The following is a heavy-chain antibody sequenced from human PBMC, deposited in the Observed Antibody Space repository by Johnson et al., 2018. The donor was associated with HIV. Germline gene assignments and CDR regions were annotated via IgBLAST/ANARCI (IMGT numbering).Heavy chain of an antibody. CDR2: IRYDGSNK. J-gene: IGHJ3*02. V-gene: IGHV3-30*02. CDR3: ARASGEWDAFDI. Sequence: QVLLVESGGGVVQPGGSLRLSCAASGFTFSSYGMHWVRQAPGKGLEWVAFIRYDGSNKYYADSVKGRFTISRDNSKNTLYLQMGSLRAEDMAVYYCARASGEWDAFDIWGQGTVVTVSS. D-gene: IGHD3-10*01. CDR1: GFTFSSYG.